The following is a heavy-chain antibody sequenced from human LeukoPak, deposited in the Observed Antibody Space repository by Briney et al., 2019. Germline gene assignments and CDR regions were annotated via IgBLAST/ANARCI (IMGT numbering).Heavy chain of an antibody. Sequence: SETLSLTCTVSGGSISSYYWSWIRQPPGKGLEWIGYIYYSGSTNYNPSLKSRVTISVDTSKNQFSLKLSSVTAADTAVYYCARKVGVIAAAGSTFDYWGQGTLVTVSS. CDR1: GGSISSYY. CDR2: IYYSGST. J-gene: IGHJ4*02. V-gene: IGHV4-59*01. CDR3: ARKVGVIAAAGSTFDY. D-gene: IGHD6-13*01.